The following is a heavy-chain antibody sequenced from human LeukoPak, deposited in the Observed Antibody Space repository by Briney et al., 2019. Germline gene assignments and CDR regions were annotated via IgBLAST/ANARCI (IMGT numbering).Heavy chain of an antibody. CDR1: GYTFTSYA. CDR2: INAGNGNT. Sequence: ASVKVSCKASGYTFTSYAMHWVRQAPGQRLEWMGWINAGNGNTKYSQKFQGRVTITRDTSASTAYMELSSLRSEDTAVYYCAREGSSGWYVGFDYWGQGTLVTVSS. V-gene: IGHV1-3*01. J-gene: IGHJ4*02. CDR3: AREGSSGWYVGFDY. D-gene: IGHD6-19*01.